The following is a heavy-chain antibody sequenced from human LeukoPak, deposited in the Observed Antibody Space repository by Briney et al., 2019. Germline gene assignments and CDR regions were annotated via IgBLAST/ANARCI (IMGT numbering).Heavy chain of an antibody. Sequence: ASVKVSCKVSGYTFTDYYIHWVRQAPGQGLEWMGWTSPKGAGTMSAQKFQGRITMTGDTSISTVYMELDRLIFDDTAVYYCARDNYGTLDYWGQGTLVTVSS. J-gene: IGHJ4*02. CDR3: ARDNYGTLDY. CDR2: TSPKGAGT. V-gene: IGHV1-2*02. CDR1: GYTFTDYY. D-gene: IGHD4-17*01.